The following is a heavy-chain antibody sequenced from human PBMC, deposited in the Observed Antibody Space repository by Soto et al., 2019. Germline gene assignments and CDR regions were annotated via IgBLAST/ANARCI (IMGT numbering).Heavy chain of an antibody. D-gene: IGHD2-2*01. J-gene: IGHJ4*02. V-gene: IGHV4-59*01. Sequence: QVQLQESGPGLVKPSETLSLTCTVSGGSISSYYWSWIRQPPGKGLEWIGYIYYSGSTNYNPSLKSRVTISVDTSKNQFSLQLSSVTAADTAVYYCARGGVPAATVLDYWGQGTLVTVSS. CDR3: ARGGVPAATVLDY. CDR1: GGSISSYY. CDR2: IYYSGST.